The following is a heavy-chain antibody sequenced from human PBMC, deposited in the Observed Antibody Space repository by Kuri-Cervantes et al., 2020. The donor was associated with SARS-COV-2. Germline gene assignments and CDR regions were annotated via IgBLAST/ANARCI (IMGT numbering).Heavy chain of an antibody. Sequence: GGSLRLSCAASGFTFSSYAMSWVRQAPGKGLEWVPSISSSSSYIYYADSVKGRFTISRDNAKNSLYLQMNSLRAEDTAVYYCAREGHDYSNLRTPYYYYYYMDVWGKGTTVTVSS. J-gene: IGHJ6*03. V-gene: IGHV3-21*01. CDR2: ISSSSSYI. CDR3: AREGHDYSNLRTPYYYYYYMDV. D-gene: IGHD4-11*01. CDR1: GFTFSSYA.